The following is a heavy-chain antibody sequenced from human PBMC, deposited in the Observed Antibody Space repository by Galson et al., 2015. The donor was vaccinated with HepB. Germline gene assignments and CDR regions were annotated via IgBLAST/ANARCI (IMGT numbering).Heavy chain of an antibody. CDR1: GGSFSTYS. V-gene: IGHV1-69*13. CDR3: ARPEAEVGASIYGMDV. Sequence: SVKVSCKASGGSFSTYSISWVRQAPGQGLEWMGGIIPFFGTPNYAQKFQGRVTITADESTSTAYMELSSLRSEDTAVYYCARPEAEVGASIYGMDVWGQGTTVTVSS. J-gene: IGHJ6*02. D-gene: IGHD1-26*01. CDR2: IIPFFGTP.